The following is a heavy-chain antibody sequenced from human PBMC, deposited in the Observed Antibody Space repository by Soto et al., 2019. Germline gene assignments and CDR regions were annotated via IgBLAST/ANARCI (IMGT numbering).Heavy chain of an antibody. J-gene: IGHJ4*02. CDR3: ARERRYYDFLTGYYPPPLLAF. V-gene: IGHV4-34*01. Sequence: SETLALTCAVYGGSFSGYYWSWIRQPPGKGLEWIGEINHSGSTNYNPSLKSRVTISVDTSKNQFSLKLSSVTAADTAVYYCARERRYYDFLTGYYPPPLLAFCGQGTLVIVSA. CDR2: INHSGST. CDR1: GGSFSGYY. D-gene: IGHD3-9*01.